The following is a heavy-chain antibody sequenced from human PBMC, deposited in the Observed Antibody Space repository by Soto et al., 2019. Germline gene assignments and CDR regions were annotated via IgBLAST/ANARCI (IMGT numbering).Heavy chain of an antibody. CDR2: IYYSGST. V-gene: IGHV4-59*01. CDR1: GGSISSYY. Sequence: PXGTLYLTCTVSGGSISSYYWSWIRQPPGKGLEWIGYIYYSGSTNYNPSLKSRVTISVDTSKNQFSLKLSSVTAADTAVYYCARLPSNYDDMAFDIWGQGTMVTVSS. CDR3: ARLPSNYDDMAFDI. D-gene: IGHD3-22*01. J-gene: IGHJ3*02.